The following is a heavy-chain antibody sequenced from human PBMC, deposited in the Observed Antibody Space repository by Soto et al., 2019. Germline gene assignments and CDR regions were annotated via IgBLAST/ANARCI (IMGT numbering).Heavy chain of an antibody. CDR2: VSVYNGNT. CDR1: GYTFTNYG. CDR3: ARATKQLVPDY. J-gene: IGHJ4*02. D-gene: IGHD6-6*01. V-gene: IGHV1-18*04. Sequence: GASVKVSCKVSGYTFTNYGFSWVRQAPGQGLEWMGWVSVYNGNTNYAQKLQGRVTMTTHTSTSTAYMELRSLRSDDTAVYYCARATKQLVPDYWGQGTLVTVSS.